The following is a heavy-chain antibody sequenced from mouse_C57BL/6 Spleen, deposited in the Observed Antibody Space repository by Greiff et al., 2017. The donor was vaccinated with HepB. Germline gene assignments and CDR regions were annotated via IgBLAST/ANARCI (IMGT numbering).Heavy chain of an antibody. V-gene: IGHV1-52*01. J-gene: IGHJ1*03. CDR3: ARNYYGSRTYFDV. D-gene: IGHD1-1*01. Sequence: VQLQQPGAELVRPGSSVKLSCKASGYTFTSYWMHWVKQRPIQGLEWIGNIDPSDSETHYNQKFKDKATLTVDKSSSTAYMQLSSLTSEDSAVYYCARNYYGSRTYFDVWGTGTTVTVSS. CDR2: IDPSDSET. CDR1: GYTFTSYW.